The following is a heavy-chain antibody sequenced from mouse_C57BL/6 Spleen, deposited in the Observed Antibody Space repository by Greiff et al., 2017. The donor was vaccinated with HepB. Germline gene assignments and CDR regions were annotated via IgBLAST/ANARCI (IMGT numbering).Heavy chain of an antibody. CDR2: IYPGDGDT. Sequence: QVQLQQSGAELVKPGASVKISCKASGYAFSSYWMNWVKQRPGKGLEWIGQIYPGDGDTNYNGKFKGKATLTADKSSSTAYMQLSSLTSEDSAVYFCARAGSRDSMDYWGQGTSVTVSS. CDR3: ARAGSRDSMDY. D-gene: IGHD3-3*01. CDR1: GYAFSSYW. V-gene: IGHV1-80*01. J-gene: IGHJ4*01.